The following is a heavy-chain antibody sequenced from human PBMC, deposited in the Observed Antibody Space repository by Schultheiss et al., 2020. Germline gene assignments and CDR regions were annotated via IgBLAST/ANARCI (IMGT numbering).Heavy chain of an antibody. V-gene: IGHV4-59*12. D-gene: IGHD3-16*02. CDR1: GGSISSYY. CDR3: AREELSLGLDV. J-gene: IGHJ6*02. Sequence: SETLSLTCTVSGGSISSYYWSWIRQPPGKGLEWIGYIYYSGSTNYNPSLKSRVTISVDTSKNQFSLKLSSVTAADTAVYYCAREELSLGLDVWGQGTTVTGSS. CDR2: IYYSGST.